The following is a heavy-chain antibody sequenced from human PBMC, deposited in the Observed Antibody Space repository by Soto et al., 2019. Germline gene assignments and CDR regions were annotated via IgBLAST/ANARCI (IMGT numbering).Heavy chain of an antibody. Sequence: GGSLRLSCAASGFTFSNAWMSWVRQAPGKGLEWVGRIKSKTDGGTTDYAAPVKGRFTISRDDSKNTLYLQMNSLKTEDTAVHYCTTDLSTRLRLAVYGPNWFDPWGQGTLVTVS. V-gene: IGHV3-15*01. CDR2: IKSKTDGGTT. D-gene: IGHD6-19*01. CDR3: TTDLSTRLRLAVYGPNWFDP. J-gene: IGHJ5*02. CDR1: GFTFSNAW.